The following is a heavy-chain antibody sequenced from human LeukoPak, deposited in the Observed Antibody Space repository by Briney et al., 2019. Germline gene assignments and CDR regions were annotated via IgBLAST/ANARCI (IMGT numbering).Heavy chain of an antibody. V-gene: IGHV1-18*01. Sequence: GASVKVSCKASGYTFTSYGISWVRQAPGQGLEWMGWISAYNGNTNYAQKLQGRVTMTTDTSTSTAYMGLRSLRSDDTAVYYCARAEYYYGSGSYSLPNYYYYYYMDVWGKGTTVTVSS. CDR1: GYTFTSYG. D-gene: IGHD3-10*01. CDR3: ARAEYYYGSGSYSLPNYYYYYYMDV. J-gene: IGHJ6*03. CDR2: ISAYNGNT.